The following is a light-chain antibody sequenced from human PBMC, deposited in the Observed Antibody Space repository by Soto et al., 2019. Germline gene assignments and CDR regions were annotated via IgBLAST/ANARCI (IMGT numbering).Light chain of an antibody. CDR1: QSVLYSSNNKNY. CDR2: WAS. V-gene: IGKV4-1*01. CDR3: QQYYSTPWT. J-gene: IGKJ1*01. Sequence: DIVMTQSPDSLAVSLGERTTINCKSSQSVLYSSNNKNYFAWYQQKPGQPPKLLIYWASIRESGVPDRFSGSGSGTDFTLTISSLQAEDVAVYYCQQYYSTPWTFGQGTKVEI.